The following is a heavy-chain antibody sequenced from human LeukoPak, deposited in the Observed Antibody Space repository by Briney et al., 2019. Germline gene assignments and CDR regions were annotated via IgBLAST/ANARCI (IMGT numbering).Heavy chain of an antibody. CDR3: ASRVVVPKRDAFDI. CDR1: GGSISSSSYY. Sequence: SETLSLTCTVSGGSISSSSYYWGWIRQPPGKGLEWIGSIYYSGSTYYNPSLKSRVTISVDTSKNQFSLKLSSVTAADTAVYYCASRVVVPKRDAFDIWGQGTMVTVSS. CDR2: IYYSGST. J-gene: IGHJ3*02. D-gene: IGHD2-15*01. V-gene: IGHV4-39*07.